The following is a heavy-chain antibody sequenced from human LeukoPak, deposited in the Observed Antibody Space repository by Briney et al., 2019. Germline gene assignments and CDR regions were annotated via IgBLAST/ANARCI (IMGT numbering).Heavy chain of an antibody. CDR2: IYHSGST. CDR3: ARENSGGRFDY. V-gene: IGHV4-38-2*02. CDR1: GYSISGGYY. D-gene: IGHD2-15*01. Sequence: PSETLSLTCTVSGYSISGGYYWGWIRPPPGKGLEWIGSIYHSGSTYYKPSLKSRVTISVDTSKNQFSLELSSVTAADTAVYYCARENSGGRFDYWGQGTLVTVSS. J-gene: IGHJ4*02.